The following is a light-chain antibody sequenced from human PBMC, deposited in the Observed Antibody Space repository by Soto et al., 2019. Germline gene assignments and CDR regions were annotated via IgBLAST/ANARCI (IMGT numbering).Light chain of an antibody. CDR3: QQYMRYS. CDR1: QSLSNW. CDR2: HAS. J-gene: IGKJ1*01. V-gene: IGKV1-5*01. Sequence: IQLTQCPSTLPASVGDRVTITCRASQSLSNWLVWYHQKPGTAPKVLIXHASTLESGVPCRFSGSGSGTEFTLTIRRLEPYEFATYYCQQYMRYSFGQGTKVDIK.